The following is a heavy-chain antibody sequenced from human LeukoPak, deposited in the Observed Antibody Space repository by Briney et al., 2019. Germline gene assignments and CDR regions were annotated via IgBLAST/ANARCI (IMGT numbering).Heavy chain of an antibody. J-gene: IGHJ5*02. Sequence: SETLSLTCTVSGDSMSSYYWNFIRQPAGKGLEWIGRIHTSRTTYYNPSLKSRITMSVDTSRNQFSLRLTSVPAADTAVYYCARGDYYDGGGRNWFDPWGQGTLVTVSS. CDR1: GDSMSSYY. CDR3: ARGDYYDGGGRNWFDP. CDR2: IHTSRTT. V-gene: IGHV4-4*07. D-gene: IGHD3-16*01.